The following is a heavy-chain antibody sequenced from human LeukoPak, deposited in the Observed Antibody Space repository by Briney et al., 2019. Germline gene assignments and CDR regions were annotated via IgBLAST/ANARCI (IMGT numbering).Heavy chain of an antibody. J-gene: IGHJ3*02. V-gene: IGHV4-39*01. D-gene: IGHD5-18*01. CDR2: IYYSGST. CDR1: GGSISSSSYY. Sequence: NPSETLSLTCTVSGGSISSSSYYRGWIRQPPGKGLEWIGSIYYSGSTYYNPSLKSRVTISVDTSKNQYSLKLSSVTAADTAVYYCASPARVYTQLWLPTAFDIWGQGTMVTVSS. CDR3: ASPARVYTQLWLPTAFDI.